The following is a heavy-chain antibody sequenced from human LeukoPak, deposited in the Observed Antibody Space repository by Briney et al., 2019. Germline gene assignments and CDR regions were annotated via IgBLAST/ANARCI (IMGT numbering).Heavy chain of an antibody. CDR3: ARPRGTTWVRDGFGI. V-gene: IGHV4-39*01. J-gene: IGHJ3*02. D-gene: IGHD1-1*01. Sequence: KSSETLSLTCTVSGGPISSSSYYWGWIRQPPGKGLEWIGSIYYSGSTYYNPSLKSRVTISVDTSKNQFSLNLSSVTAADTAVYYCARPRGTTWVRDGFGIWGQGTMVTISS. CDR1: GGPISSSSYY. CDR2: IYYSGST.